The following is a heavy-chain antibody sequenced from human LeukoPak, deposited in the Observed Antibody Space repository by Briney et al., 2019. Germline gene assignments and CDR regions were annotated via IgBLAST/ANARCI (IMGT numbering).Heavy chain of an antibody. J-gene: IGHJ4*02. V-gene: IGHV5-51*01. CDR3: ARLLRFGELLDY. CDR1: GYSVTTKW. D-gene: IGHD3-10*01. Sequence: GESLKISCKGSGYSVTTKWIGWVRQMPGKGLEWMGIIYPGDSETRYSPSFQGQVTISADKSITTAYLQWSSLKASDTAMYYCARLLRFGELLDYWGQGTLVTVSS. CDR2: IYPGDSET.